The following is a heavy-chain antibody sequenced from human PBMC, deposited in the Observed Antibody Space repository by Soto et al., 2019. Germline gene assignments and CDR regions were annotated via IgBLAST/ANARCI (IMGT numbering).Heavy chain of an antibody. CDR1: GGTFNRYA. Sequence: QVQLVQSGAEVKKPGSSVKVSCKASGGTFNRYAISWVRQAPGQGLEWMGGIIPIFGIGNDAQRFQGRVTITADESTGTGYMELRSLRSEDTGVYYWARSAITLFGVVSIPPHYYSEMDVWGQGTTVTVSS. CDR3: ARSAITLFGVVSIPPHYYSEMDV. D-gene: IGHD3-3*01. V-gene: IGHV1-69*01. CDR2: IIPIFGIG. J-gene: IGHJ6*02.